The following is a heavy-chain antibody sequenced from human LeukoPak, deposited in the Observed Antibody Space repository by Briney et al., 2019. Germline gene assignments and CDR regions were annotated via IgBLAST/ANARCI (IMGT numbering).Heavy chain of an antibody. CDR3: AKDATYYYDSSGLN. J-gene: IGHJ4*02. V-gene: IGHV3-23*01. CDR1: GFTFSSYE. CDR2: ISGSGGST. Sequence: PGGSLRLSCAASGFTFSSYEMHWVRQAPGKGLEWVSAISGSGGSTYYADSVKGRFTISRDNSKNTLYLQMNSLRAEDTAVYYCAKDATYYYDSSGLNWGQGTLVTVSS. D-gene: IGHD3-22*01.